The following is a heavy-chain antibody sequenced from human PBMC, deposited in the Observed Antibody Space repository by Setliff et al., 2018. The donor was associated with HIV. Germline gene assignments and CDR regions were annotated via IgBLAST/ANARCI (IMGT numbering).Heavy chain of an antibody. CDR2: INPKSGAT. Sequence: GASVKVSWKASGYSFTGYYVNWVRQAPGQGLEWMGRINPKSGATNLAQKFQGRVTLTRDTSVTTVYMELTSLRSDDTAVYYCARKDGVGYCDSNSCYGIGPIDFWGQGSLVTVSS. D-gene: IGHD2-2*01. J-gene: IGHJ4*02. CDR3: ARKDGVGYCDSNSCYGIGPIDF. CDR1: GYSFTGYY. V-gene: IGHV1-2*06.